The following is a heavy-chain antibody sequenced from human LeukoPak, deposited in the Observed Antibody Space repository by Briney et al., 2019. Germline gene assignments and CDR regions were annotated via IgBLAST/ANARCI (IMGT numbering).Heavy chain of an antibody. CDR1: GLTFSTDW. V-gene: IGHV3-74*03. Sequence: GGSLRLSCAASGLTFSTDWMHWVRQAPGKGLAWVARINPDGSIRTYANSVQGRVTISRDTAKDTLFLQMNSLRAEDTAVYYCAREARVGGALQYWGQGTPVTVSS. J-gene: IGHJ4*02. D-gene: IGHD1-26*01. CDR2: INPDGSIR. CDR3: AREARVGGALQY.